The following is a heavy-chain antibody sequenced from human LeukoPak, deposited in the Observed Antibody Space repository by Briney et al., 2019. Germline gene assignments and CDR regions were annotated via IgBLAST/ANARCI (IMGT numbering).Heavy chain of an antibody. Sequence: SETLSLTCAVYGGSFSGYYWSWIRQPPGKGLEWIGEINHSGSTNYNPSLKSRVTISVDTSKNQFSLKLSSVTAADTAVYYCARLHIVVVTADLYNWFDPWGQGTLVTVSS. V-gene: IGHV4-34*01. D-gene: IGHD2-21*02. J-gene: IGHJ5*02. CDR2: INHSGST. CDR1: GGSFSGYY. CDR3: ARLHIVVVTADLYNWFDP.